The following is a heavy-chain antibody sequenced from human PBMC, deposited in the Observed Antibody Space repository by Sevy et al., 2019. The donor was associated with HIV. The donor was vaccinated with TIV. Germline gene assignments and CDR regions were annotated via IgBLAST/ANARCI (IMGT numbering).Heavy chain of an antibody. Sequence: GGYLRLSCAASGITFSSAWMSWVRLVPGKGLEWLGRIKSETDGGAADYAAAVKGRFTISRDDSTETLYLQLNSLKTEDTAVYHCTTDLGFYSSKWGQGTLVTVSS. CDR1: GITFSSAW. V-gene: IGHV3-15*01. CDR2: IKSETDGGAA. J-gene: IGHJ4*02. D-gene: IGHD4-4*01. CDR3: TTDLGFYSSK.